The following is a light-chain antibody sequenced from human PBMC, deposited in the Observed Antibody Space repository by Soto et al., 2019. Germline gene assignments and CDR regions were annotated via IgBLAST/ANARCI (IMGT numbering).Light chain of an antibody. J-gene: IGKJ1*01. Sequence: EIVLTQSPATLSVSPGERATLSCRASQSVSNKLAWYQHKPGQAPRLLIYDASTRAAGTPARFSGSGSGTEFTLTISSLQSEDFAFYFWQQYSNWPARTFGQGTKVEIK. CDR3: QQYSNWPART. V-gene: IGKV3-15*01. CDR1: QSVSNK. CDR2: DAS.